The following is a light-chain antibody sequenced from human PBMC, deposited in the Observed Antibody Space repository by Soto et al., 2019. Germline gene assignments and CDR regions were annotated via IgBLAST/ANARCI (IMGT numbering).Light chain of an antibody. CDR1: SSNIGGNS. Sequence: QSVLTQPPSVSAAPGQRVTISCSGSSSNIGGNSVSWYQQLPGTAPKLLIYDDDKRPSGIPDRFSGSKSGNTASLTISGLQAEDEADYYCSSYTGSSTLVFGTGTRSPS. CDR2: DDD. CDR3: SSYTGSSTLV. J-gene: IGLJ1*01. V-gene: IGLV1-51*01.